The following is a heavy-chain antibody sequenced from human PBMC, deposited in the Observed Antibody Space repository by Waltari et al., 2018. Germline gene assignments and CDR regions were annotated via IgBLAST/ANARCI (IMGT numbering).Heavy chain of an antibody. V-gene: IGHV4-39*07. CDR1: GGSIRRNNYY. CDR2: IYYSGST. D-gene: IGHD1-1*01. Sequence: QLQLQESGPGLVKPSETLSLTCTVSGGSIRRNNYYWDWIRQPPGKGLEWIGSIYYSGSTYYNPSLKSRVTISVDTSKNQFSLKLSSVTAADTAVYYCAREPLQLETVDYWGQGTLVTVSS. CDR3: AREPLQLETVDY. J-gene: IGHJ4*02.